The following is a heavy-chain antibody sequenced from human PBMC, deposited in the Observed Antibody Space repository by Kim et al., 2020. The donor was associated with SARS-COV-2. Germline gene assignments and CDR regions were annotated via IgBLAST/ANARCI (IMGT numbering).Heavy chain of an antibody. J-gene: IGHJ6*03. CDR3: AKEGPYYMDV. Sequence: GGSLRLSCAASGFTFSSYGMHWVRQAPAKGLEWVAVISYDGSNKYYADSVKGRFTISRDNSKNTLYLQMNSLRAEDTAVYYCAKEGPYYMDVWGKGTTVTVSS. CDR1: GFTFSSYG. V-gene: IGHV3-30*18. CDR2: ISYDGSNK.